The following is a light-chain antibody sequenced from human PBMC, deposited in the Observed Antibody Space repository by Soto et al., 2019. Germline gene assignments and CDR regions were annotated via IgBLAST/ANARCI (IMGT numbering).Light chain of an antibody. Sequence: EIQMTQSPSTLSASGGDRVTITCRASQSISSWLAWYQQKPWKAPKLLSYKAASVDSGVPSRFSGSGSGTEFTLTTSSLQPDDFATYYCQQYNYYSRKFGQGTTVDIK. CDR1: QSISSW. CDR2: KAA. CDR3: QQYNYYSRK. V-gene: IGKV1-5*03. J-gene: IGKJ1*01.